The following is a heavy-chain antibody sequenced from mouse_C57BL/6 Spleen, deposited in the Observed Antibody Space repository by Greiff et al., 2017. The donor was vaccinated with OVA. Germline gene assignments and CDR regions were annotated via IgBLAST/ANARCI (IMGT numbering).Heavy chain of an antibody. J-gene: IGHJ4*01. CDR1: GYAFSSSW. V-gene: IGHV1-82*01. D-gene: IGHD2-2*01. Sequence: VQLQQSGPELVKPGASVKISCKASGYAFSSSWMNWVKQRPGKGLEWIGRIYPGDGDTNYNGKFKGKATLTADKSSSTAYMQLSSLTSEDSAVYCCAREYGYDGDAMDYWGQGTSVTVSS. CDR3: AREYGYDGDAMDY. CDR2: IYPGDGDT.